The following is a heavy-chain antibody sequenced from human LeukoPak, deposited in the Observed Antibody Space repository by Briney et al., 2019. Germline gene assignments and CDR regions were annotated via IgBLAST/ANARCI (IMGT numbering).Heavy chain of an antibody. CDR1: GYSFGNRW. Sequence: GESLKFSCKGSGYSFGNRWIGWVRQMPRKGLEWMGIVYPDDSDTIYSPSLESQVTISADKSISTAYLQRSTLTASDTAMYYCARGAYGSGSSYNYYGMDVWGQGTTVTVSS. J-gene: IGHJ6*02. CDR2: VYPDDSDT. CDR3: ARGAYGSGSSYNYYGMDV. D-gene: IGHD3-10*01. V-gene: IGHV5-51*01.